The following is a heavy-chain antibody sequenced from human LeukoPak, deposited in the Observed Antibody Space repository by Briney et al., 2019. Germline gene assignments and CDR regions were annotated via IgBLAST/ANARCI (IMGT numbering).Heavy chain of an antibody. CDR3: ARLPAYCSSTSCYYDY. CDR2: ISSASGSI. V-gene: IGHV3-48*04. CDR1: GFTFSSYS. Sequence: EGSLRLSCAASGFTFSSYSMNWVRQAPGKGLEWVSYISSASGSIYYADSVKGRFTISRGNAKNSLFLQMNSLRAEDTAVYYCARLPAYCSSTSCYYDYWGQGALVTVSS. D-gene: IGHD2-2*01. J-gene: IGHJ4*02.